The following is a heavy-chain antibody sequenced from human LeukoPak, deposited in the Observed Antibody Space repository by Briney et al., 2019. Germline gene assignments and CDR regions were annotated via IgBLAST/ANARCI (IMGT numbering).Heavy chain of an antibody. J-gene: IGHJ6*03. V-gene: IGHV1-69*05. Sequence: ASVKVSCKTYGGTFSSYAIIWVRQAPGQGLEWMGGIIPILGTANYAQKFQGRVTITTDESTSTVYMELRSLRSEDTAVYYCASTPLYYYYYMDVWGLGTTVTVS. CDR3: ASTPLYYYYYMDV. CDR2: IIPILGTA. CDR1: GGTFSSYA.